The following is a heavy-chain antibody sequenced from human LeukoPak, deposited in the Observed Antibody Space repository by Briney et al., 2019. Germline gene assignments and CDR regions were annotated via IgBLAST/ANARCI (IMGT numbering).Heavy chain of an antibody. Sequence: SETLSLTCTVSGGSMSIGSYYWSWIRQHPGKGLEWIGYIYYSGSTDYNPSLKSRVTISVDTSKNQFSLKLDSVTAADTAVYYCATGEKRFLERFLDTFDIWGQGTMVTVSS. CDR2: IYYSGST. V-gene: IGHV4-31*03. CDR1: GGSMSIGSYY. J-gene: IGHJ3*02. D-gene: IGHD3-3*01. CDR3: ATGEKRFLERFLDTFDI.